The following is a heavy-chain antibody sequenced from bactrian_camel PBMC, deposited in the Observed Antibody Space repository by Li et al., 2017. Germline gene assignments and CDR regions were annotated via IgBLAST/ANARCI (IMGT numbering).Heavy chain of an antibody. CDR3: AADFFARLGGCDLGDDYRY. D-gene: IGHD1*01. CDR2: ILSATGQT. CDR1: GFTFRHC. V-gene: IGHV3-3*01. Sequence: VQLVESGGGSVQAGGSLRLSCEASGFTFRHCIGWFRQAPGKEREGVAAILSATGQTHYADSVKGRFIMSQDNAKHMVYLQMDSLKFEDTAMYYCAADFFARLGGCDLGDDYRYWGQGTQ. J-gene: IGHJ4*01.